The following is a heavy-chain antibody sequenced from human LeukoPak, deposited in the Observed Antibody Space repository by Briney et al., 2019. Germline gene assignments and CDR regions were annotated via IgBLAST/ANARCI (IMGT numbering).Heavy chain of an antibody. CDR3: ARAVSLVVPAALNYYYYYMDV. J-gene: IGHJ6*03. CDR2: IYYSGST. D-gene: IGHD2-2*01. CDR1: GGSISSYY. Sequence: SETLSFTCTVSGGSISSYYWSWIRQPPGKGLEWIGYIYYSGSTNYNPSLKSRVTISVDTSKNQSSLKLSSVTAADTAVYYCARAVSLVVPAALNYYYYYMDVWGKGTTVTVSS. V-gene: IGHV4-59*01.